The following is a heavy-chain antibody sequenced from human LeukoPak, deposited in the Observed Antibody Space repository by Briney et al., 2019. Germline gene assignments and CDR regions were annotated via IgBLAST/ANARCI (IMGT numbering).Heavy chain of an antibody. D-gene: IGHD6-13*01. CDR1: GFTFVGNA. V-gene: IGHV3-21*01. Sequence: PGGSLRLSCAASGFTFVGNAVTWVRQAPGKGLEWVSSISSSSSYIYYADSVKGRFTISRDNAKNSLYLQMNSLRAEDTAVYYCARDQSSSRYFDAYYYYGMDVWGQGTTVTVSS. CDR3: ARDQSSSRYFDAYYYYGMDV. J-gene: IGHJ6*02. CDR2: ISSSSSYI.